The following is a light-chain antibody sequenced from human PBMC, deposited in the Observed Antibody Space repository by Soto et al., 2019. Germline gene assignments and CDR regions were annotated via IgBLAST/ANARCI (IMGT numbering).Light chain of an antibody. J-gene: IGLJ1*01. Sequence: QSVMTQPPSVSAAPGQKVTISCSGSSSNIGGNSVSWYQQLPGTAPKLLIYDDNKRPSGIPDRLSGSKSGTSATLGITGFQTGDEADYYCGSRDSSLGAYVFGTGTQLTVL. CDR2: DDN. CDR3: GSRDSSLGAYV. V-gene: IGLV1-51*01. CDR1: SSNIGGNS.